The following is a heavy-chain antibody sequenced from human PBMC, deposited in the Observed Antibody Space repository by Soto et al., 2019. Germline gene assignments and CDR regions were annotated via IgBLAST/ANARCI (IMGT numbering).Heavy chain of an antibody. D-gene: IGHD3-10*01. Sequence: EVQLVESGGGLVQPGGSLRLSCAASGFTFSSYWMHWVRQVPGKGLVWVSRLYTDGSRTSYADSVKGRFTISRDNAKNTLYLLMNSLRAEDTAVYYCARGAGGYYYMDVWGKGTTVTVSS. CDR3: ARGAGGYYYMDV. J-gene: IGHJ6*03. CDR2: LYTDGSRT. CDR1: GFTFSSYW. V-gene: IGHV3-74*01.